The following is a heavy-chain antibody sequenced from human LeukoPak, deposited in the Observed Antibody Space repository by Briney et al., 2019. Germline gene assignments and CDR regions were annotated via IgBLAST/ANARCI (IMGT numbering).Heavy chain of an antibody. J-gene: IGHJ5*02. D-gene: IGHD3-10*01. CDR3: ARREVEMRASASGNWLGP. V-gene: IGHV4-59*08. Sequence: SETLSLTCTVSGGSISSSYWNWVRQPPGKGLEWIGRISYSGTTSYNPSLKSRVTISSDTSKNQFSLKLTSVTAADTAVYYCARREVEMRASASGNWLGPWGQGTLVTVSS. CDR2: ISYSGTT. CDR1: GGSISSSY.